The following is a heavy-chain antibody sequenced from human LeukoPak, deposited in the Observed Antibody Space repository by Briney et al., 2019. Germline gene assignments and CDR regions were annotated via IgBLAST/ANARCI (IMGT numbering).Heavy chain of an antibody. J-gene: IGHJ4*02. CDR1: GGSISSSSYY. CDR2: IYHSGST. V-gene: IGHV4-39*07. CDR3: ASGSHPHLNYFDY. D-gene: IGHD1-26*01. Sequence: SETLSLTCTVSGGSISSSSYYWGWIRQPPGKGLEWIGSIYHSGSTNYNPSLKSRVTISVDKSKNQFSLKLSSVTAADTAVYYCASGSHPHLNYFDYWGQGTLVTVSS.